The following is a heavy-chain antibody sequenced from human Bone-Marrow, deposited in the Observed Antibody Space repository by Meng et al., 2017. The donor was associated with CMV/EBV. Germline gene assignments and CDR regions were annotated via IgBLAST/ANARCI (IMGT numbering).Heavy chain of an antibody. Sequence: GGSLRLSCAASGFTFSSYAMSWVRQAPGKGLEWVSAISGSGGSTYYADSVKGRFTISRDNSKNTLYLQMNSLRAEDTAVYYCARGWQQLALRGGWFDPWSQGTLVTVSS. CDR1: GFTFSSYA. D-gene: IGHD6-13*01. V-gene: IGHV3-23*01. J-gene: IGHJ5*02. CDR2: ISGSGGST. CDR3: ARGWQQLALRGGWFDP.